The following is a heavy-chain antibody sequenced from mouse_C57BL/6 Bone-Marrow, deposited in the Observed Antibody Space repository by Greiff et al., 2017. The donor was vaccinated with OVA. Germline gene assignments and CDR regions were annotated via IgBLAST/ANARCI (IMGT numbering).Heavy chain of an antibody. Sequence: EVQLVESGEGLVKPGGSLKLSCAASGFTFSSYAMSWVRQTPEKRLEWVAYISSGGDYIYYADTVKGRFTISRDNARNTLYLQMSSLKSEDTAMYYCTSVGYYGSSTYAMDYWGQGTSVTVAS. CDR3: TSVGYYGSSTYAMDY. CDR1: GFTFSSYA. D-gene: IGHD1-1*01. V-gene: IGHV5-9-1*02. CDR2: ISSGGDYI. J-gene: IGHJ4*01.